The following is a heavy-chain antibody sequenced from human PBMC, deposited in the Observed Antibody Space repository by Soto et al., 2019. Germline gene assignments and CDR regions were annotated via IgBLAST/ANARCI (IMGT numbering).Heavy chain of an antibody. V-gene: IGHV3-30*18. D-gene: IGHD2-15*01. CDR2: ISYDGSNK. CDR3: AKVGGYCSGGSCYWAYGMDV. J-gene: IGHJ6*02. Sequence: GVSLRLSCAASGFTFSSYGMHWVRQAPGKGLEWVAVISYDGSNKYYADSVKGRFTISRDNSKNTLYLQMNSLRAEDTAVYYCAKVGGYCSGGSCYWAYGMDVWGQGTTVTVSS. CDR1: GFTFSSYG.